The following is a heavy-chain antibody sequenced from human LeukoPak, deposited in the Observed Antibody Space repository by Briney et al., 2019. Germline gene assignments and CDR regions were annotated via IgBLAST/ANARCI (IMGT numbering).Heavy chain of an antibody. CDR1: GLTFSSYA. Sequence: GGSLRLSCAASGLTFSSYAMSWVRQAPGKGLEWVSAISGGATSTYYADSVKGRFTISRDNAKNSLYLQMNSLRAEDTAEYYCARDRGSYRPIDYWGQGTLVTVSS. CDR2: ISGGATST. D-gene: IGHD1-26*01. V-gene: IGHV3-23*01. CDR3: ARDRGSYRPIDY. J-gene: IGHJ4*02.